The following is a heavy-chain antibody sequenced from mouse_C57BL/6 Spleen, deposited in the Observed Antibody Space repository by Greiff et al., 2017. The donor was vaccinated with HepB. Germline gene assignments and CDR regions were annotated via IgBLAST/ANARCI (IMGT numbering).Heavy chain of an antibody. CDR1: GFTFSSYG. V-gene: IGHV5-6*01. CDR3: ARDGNFDY. D-gene: IGHD2-1*01. CDR2: ISSGGSYT. Sequence: EVQLVESGGDLVKPGGSLKLSCAASGFTFSSYGMSWVRQTPDKRLEWVATISSGGSYTYYPDSVKGRFTISRDNAKNTLYLQMSSLKSEDTAMYYCARDGNFDYGGQGTTLTVSS. J-gene: IGHJ2*01.